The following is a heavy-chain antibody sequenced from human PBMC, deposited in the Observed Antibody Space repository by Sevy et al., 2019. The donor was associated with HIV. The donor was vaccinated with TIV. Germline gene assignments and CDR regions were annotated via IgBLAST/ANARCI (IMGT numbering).Heavy chain of an antibody. Sequence: GGSLRLSCAASGFTFSSYAMSRVRQAPGKGLEWVSAISGSGVSTYYADSVKGRFTISRDNSKNTLYLQMNSLRAEDTAVYYCAKYNYYDSGGEGFDSWGQGTLVTVSS. V-gene: IGHV3-23*01. D-gene: IGHD3-22*01. J-gene: IGHJ4*02. CDR2: ISGSGVST. CDR1: GFTFSSYA. CDR3: AKYNYYDSGGEGFDS.